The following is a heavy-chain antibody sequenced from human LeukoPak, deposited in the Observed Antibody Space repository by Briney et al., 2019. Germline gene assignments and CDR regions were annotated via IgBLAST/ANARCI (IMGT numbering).Heavy chain of an antibody. CDR2: LIENGATT. Sequence: PGGSLRLSCAASGFTFSSHAMSWVRRAPGKGLEWVSGLIENGATTYYADSVKGRFTISRDNSRNTMYLQMNSLRVEDTAVYYCVKDGVTMVRGAAQHGMDVWGQGTTVTVSS. CDR3: VKDGVTMVRGAAQHGMDV. CDR1: GFTFSSHA. J-gene: IGHJ6*02. V-gene: IGHV3-23*01. D-gene: IGHD3-10*01.